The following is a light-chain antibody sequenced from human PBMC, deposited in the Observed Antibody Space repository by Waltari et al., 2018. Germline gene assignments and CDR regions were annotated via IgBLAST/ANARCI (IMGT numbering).Light chain of an antibody. V-gene: IGLV1-47*02. CDR3: ATWDERLTGFWV. Sequence: QSVLTQPPSASGTPGQTVTISCSGGSANVGTTSVSWYKQLPGVAPELLLCSDNQRPPGVPDRVSGSRSGTSASLAISGLRSDDEADYYCATWDERLTGFWVFGGGTRLTV. J-gene: IGLJ3*02. CDR2: SDN. CDR1: SANVGTTS.